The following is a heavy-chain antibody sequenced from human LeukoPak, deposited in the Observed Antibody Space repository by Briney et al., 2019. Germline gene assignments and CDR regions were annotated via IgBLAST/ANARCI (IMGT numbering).Heavy chain of an antibody. CDR1: GDSISSSTYY. CDR3: AKHKNSGVATSYYFDY. V-gene: IGHV4-39*01. J-gene: IGHJ4*02. Sequence: SETLSLTCVVSGDSISSSTYYWGWIRQPPGKGLEWIGSIYYTGSTYYNPSLKSRVTISVDTSKNQLSLTLTSMTAADTAVYYCAKHKNSGVATSYYFDYWGQGTLVTVSS. D-gene: IGHD5-12*01. CDR2: IYYTGST.